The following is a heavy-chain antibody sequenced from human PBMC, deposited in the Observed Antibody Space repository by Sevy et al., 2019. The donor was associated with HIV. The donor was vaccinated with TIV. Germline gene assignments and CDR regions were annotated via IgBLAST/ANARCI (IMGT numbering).Heavy chain of an antibody. CDR3: ARDRTGGIDY. J-gene: IGHJ4*02. Sequence: ETLSLTCTVSGGSISSYYWSWIRQPPGKGLEWIGYIYYSGSTNYNPSLKSRVTISVDTSKNQFSLKLSSVTAADTAVYYCARDRTGGIDYWGQGTLVTVSS. V-gene: IGHV4-59*01. D-gene: IGHD7-27*01. CDR2: IYYSGST. CDR1: GGSISSYY.